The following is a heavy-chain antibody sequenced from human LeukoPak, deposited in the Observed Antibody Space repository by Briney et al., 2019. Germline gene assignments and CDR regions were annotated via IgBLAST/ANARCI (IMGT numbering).Heavy chain of an antibody. CDR3: AKGRGDYDASRLGF. Sequence: GGSLRLSCAASIFSFSTFGFHWVRQAPGKGLEWVAFIPYDGSDKYYADSVKGRFTVSRDNSKNTLYLHMNSLRVEDTAVYYCAKGRGDYDASRLGFWGQGPLVTVSS. CDR2: IPYDGSDK. CDR1: IFSFSTFG. J-gene: IGHJ4*02. D-gene: IGHD4-17*01. V-gene: IGHV3-30*02.